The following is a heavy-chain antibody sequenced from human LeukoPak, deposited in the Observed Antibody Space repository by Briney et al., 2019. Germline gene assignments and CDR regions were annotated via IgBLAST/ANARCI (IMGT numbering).Heavy chain of an antibody. J-gene: IGHJ4*02. CDR1: GGSISGYY. V-gene: IGHV4-59*08. CDR3: ARHYDSSAYYFPFDY. Sequence: SETLSLTCTVSGGSISGYYWSWIRQPPGKGLEWIGYIYYSGSTNYNPSLKRRVTISVVTSKNQFSLKLISVTAADTAVYYCARHYDSSAYYFPFDYWGQGTLVTVSS. CDR2: IYYSGST. D-gene: IGHD3-22*01.